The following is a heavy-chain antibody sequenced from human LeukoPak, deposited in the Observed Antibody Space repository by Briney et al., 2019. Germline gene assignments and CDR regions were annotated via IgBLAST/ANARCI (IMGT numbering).Heavy chain of an antibody. V-gene: IGHV3-7*01. CDR1: GFTFSSYW. CDR3: ATILSNTSPFEY. Sequence: PGGSLRLSCAASGFTFSSYWMTWVRQAPGKGLEWVANIKQDGSEKYYVGSVKGRFTISRGNAKNSLFLQMNSLKAEDTAVYYCATILSNTSPFEYWGQGTLVTLSS. D-gene: IGHD4-11*01. J-gene: IGHJ4*02. CDR2: IKQDGSEK.